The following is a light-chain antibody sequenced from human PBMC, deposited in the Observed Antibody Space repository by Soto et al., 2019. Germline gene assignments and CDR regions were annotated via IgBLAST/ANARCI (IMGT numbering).Light chain of an antibody. CDR2: DAS. J-gene: IGKJ3*01. CDR1: QSVRSY. CDR3: QQGFT. V-gene: IGKV3-11*01. Sequence: IVLTQSPATLSFSPGGIATLSCRASQSVRSYLAWYQQKPGQAPRLLIHDASNRATGIPARFSGSGSGTDFTLTISSLEAEDFAVYYCQQGFTFGPGTKVDIK.